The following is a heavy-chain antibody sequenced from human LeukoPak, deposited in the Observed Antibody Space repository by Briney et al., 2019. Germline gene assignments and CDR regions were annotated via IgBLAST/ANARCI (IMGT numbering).Heavy chain of an antibody. J-gene: IGHJ4*01. V-gene: IGHV3-23*01. CDR1: GFTFSNSA. CDR3: AKGIYSSGWSYFDY. D-gene: IGHD6-19*01. CDR2: LSGSGITT. Sequence: GVSLRLSCAASGFTFSNSAMSWVRQAPGKGLEWVSTLSGSGITTYYADSVKGRFTISRDNSKNTLYLQMNSLRAEGTAVYYCAKGIYSSGWSYFDYWGHGTLVTVSS.